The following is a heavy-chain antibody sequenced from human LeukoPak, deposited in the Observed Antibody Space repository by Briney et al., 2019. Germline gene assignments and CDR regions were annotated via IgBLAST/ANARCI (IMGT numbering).Heavy chain of an antibody. CDR1: GFTFSSYG. CDR2: ISRNGGST. Sequence: GRSLRLSCAVSGFTFSSYGMHWVRQAPGKGLEYVSAISRNGGSTYYADSVKGRFTISRDNSKNTLYLQMSSLRAEDTAVYYCVRGSSIIASRAYFDYWGQGTLVTVSS. D-gene: IGHD6-6*01. CDR3: VRGSSIIASRAYFDY. V-gene: IGHV3-64D*09. J-gene: IGHJ4*02.